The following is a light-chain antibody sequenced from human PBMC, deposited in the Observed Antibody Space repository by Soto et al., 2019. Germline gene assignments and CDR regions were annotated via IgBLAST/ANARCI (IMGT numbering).Light chain of an antibody. V-gene: IGLV2-14*03. CDR2: DVS. CDR1: RSDIGAYNF. J-gene: IGLJ2*01. CDR3: PSWRTSTTMI. Sequence: QSVLTQPASVSGSPGQSITITCTGTRSDIGAYNFVSWYQQHPGEVPKLMLYDVSIRPSGVSNRFSGSKSGNTASLTISGLQAEDEADYSCPSWRTSTTMIFGGGTKLPVL.